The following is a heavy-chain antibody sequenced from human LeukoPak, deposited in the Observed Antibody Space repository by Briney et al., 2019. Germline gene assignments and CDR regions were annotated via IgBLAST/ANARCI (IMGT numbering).Heavy chain of an antibody. J-gene: IGHJ5*02. Sequence: GGSLRLSCAASGFTVSSNYMSWVRQAPGKGLEWVSVIYSGGSTYYADSVKGRFTISRDNSKNTLYLQMNSLRAEDTAVYYCARARGIAAAGKNWFDPWGQGTLVTVSS. V-gene: IGHV3-66*01. CDR3: ARARGIAAAGKNWFDP. CDR2: IYSGGST. CDR1: GFTVSSNY. D-gene: IGHD6-13*01.